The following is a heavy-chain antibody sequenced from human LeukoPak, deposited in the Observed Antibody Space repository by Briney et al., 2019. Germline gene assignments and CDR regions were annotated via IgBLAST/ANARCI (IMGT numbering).Heavy chain of an antibody. V-gene: IGHV3-48*03. J-gene: IGHJ5*02. Sequence: PGGSLRLSCAASGFTFSSYEMNWVCQAPGKGLEWISYISSSGSTIYYADSVKGRITISRDNAKNSLYLQMNSLRVEDTAIYYCARLAVAYNWFDPWGQGTLVTVSS. D-gene: IGHD6-19*01. CDR2: ISSSGSTI. CDR3: ARLAVAYNWFDP. CDR1: GFTFSSYE.